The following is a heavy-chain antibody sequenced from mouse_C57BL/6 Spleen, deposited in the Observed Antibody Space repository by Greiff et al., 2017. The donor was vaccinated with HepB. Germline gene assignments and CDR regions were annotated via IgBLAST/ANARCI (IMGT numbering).Heavy chain of an antibody. V-gene: IGHV1-59*01. Sequence: QVQLQQPGAELVRPGTSVKLSCKASGYTFTSYWMHWVKQRPGQGLEWIGVIDPSDSYTNYNQKFKGKATLTVDTSSSTAYMQLSSLTSEDSAVYYCARRRGNAMDYGGQGTSVTVSS. CDR2: IDPSDSYT. CDR1: GYTFTSYW. J-gene: IGHJ4*01. CDR3: ARRRGNAMDY.